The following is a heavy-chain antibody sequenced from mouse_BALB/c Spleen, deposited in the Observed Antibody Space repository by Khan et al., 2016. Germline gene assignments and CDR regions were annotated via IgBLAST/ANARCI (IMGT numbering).Heavy chain of an antibody. CDR2: IYPLSGSL. CDR1: GYIFNEYI. CDR3: ARQDGNPHNARDY. D-gene: IGHD2-1*01. J-gene: IGHJ4*01. V-gene: IGHV1-62-2*01. Sequence: VQLQESGAGLVKPGASVKLSCKASGYIFNEYIIHWVKQSSGLGLEWIGWIYPLSGSLKYDENFKDKATLSADKSSSTGYMELSRLTTEDSAVYFSARQDGNPHNARDYWGQGTSVTVSA.